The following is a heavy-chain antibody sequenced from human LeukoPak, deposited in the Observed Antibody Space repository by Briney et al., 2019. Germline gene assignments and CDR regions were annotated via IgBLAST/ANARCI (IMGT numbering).Heavy chain of an antibody. V-gene: IGHV3-23*01. CDR1: GFNFDICG. Sequence: GGSLRLSCAASGFNFDICGMGWVRQAPGKGLEWVSTINENSANTHYADSVRGRFTISRDNSKDTLYLEMDSLWPEDTAVYYCVKDVAPVVFFDYWGRGTVVTVSS. CDR3: VKDVAPVVFFDY. J-gene: IGHJ4*02. D-gene: IGHD2-15*01. CDR2: INENSANT.